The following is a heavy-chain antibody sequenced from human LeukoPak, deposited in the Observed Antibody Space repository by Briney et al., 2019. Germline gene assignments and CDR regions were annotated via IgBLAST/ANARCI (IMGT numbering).Heavy chain of an antibody. CDR3: TTGDVCSSTSCYNAYYYYYMDV. CDR1: GFTFSNPW. J-gene: IGHJ6*03. CDR2: IKSKTDGGTT. V-gene: IGHV3-15*01. Sequence: PGGSLRLSCAGSGFTFSNPWMSWVRQAPWKGLEWVGRIKSKTDGGTTDYAAPVKGRFTISRDDSKNTLYLQMNSLKTEDTAVYYCTTGDVCSSTSCYNAYYYYYMDVWGKGTTVTVSS. D-gene: IGHD2-2*02.